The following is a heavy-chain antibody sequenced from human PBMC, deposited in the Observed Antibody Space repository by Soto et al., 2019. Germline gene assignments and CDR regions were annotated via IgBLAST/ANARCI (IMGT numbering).Heavy chain of an antibody. D-gene: IGHD2-15*01. V-gene: IGHV4-38-2*01. CDR2: IYHSGGT. CDR1: GYSISSGYY. J-gene: IGHJ5*02. CDR3: ARASYCSGGSCYETNWFDP. Sequence: PSETLSLTCAVSGYSISSGYYWGWIRQPPGKGLEWIGSIYHSGGTYYNPSLKSRVTISVDTSKNQFSLKLSSVTAADTAVYYCARASYCSGGSCYETNWFDPWGQGTLVTVSS.